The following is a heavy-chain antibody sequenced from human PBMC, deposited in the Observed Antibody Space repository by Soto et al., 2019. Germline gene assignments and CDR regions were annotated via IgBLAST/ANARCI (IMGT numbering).Heavy chain of an antibody. CDR3: ARGSGYYYWDDY. CDR2: INAGNGNT. CDR1: GYTFTRYA. V-gene: IGHV1-3*01. D-gene: IGHD3-22*01. J-gene: IGHJ4*02. Sequence: ASVKGSCEASGYTFTRYAMHWVRQAPGQRLEWMGWINAGNGNTKYSQKFQGRVTITRDTSASTAYTELSSLRSEDTAVYYCARGSGYYYWDDYWGQGTLVTVSS.